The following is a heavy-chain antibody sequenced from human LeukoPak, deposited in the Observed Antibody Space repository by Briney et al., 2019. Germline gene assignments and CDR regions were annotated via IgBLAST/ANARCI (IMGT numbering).Heavy chain of an antibody. V-gene: IGHV3-33*01. D-gene: IGHD3-22*01. CDR1: GFTFSSYG. CDR3: ARDGDYYDSSGYPDY. Sequence: GGSLRLSCAASGFTFSSYGMHWVRQAPGKGLEWVAVIWYDGGNKYYADSVKGRFTISRGNSKNTLYLQMNSLRAEDTAVYYCARDGDYYDSSGYPDYWGQGTLVTVSS. J-gene: IGHJ4*02. CDR2: IWYDGGNK.